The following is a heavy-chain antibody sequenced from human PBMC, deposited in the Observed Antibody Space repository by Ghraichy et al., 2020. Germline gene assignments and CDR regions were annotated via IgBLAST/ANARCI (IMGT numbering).Heavy chain of an antibody. J-gene: IGHJ4*02. D-gene: IGHD3-22*01. Sequence: SGPTLVKPTQTLTLTCTFSGFSLSTSGVGVGWIRQPPGKALEWLALIYWNDDKRYSPSLKSRLTITKDTSKNQVVLTMTNMDPVDTATYYCAHLYYYDSSGQFDYWGQGTLVTVSS. CDR2: IYWNDDK. CDR3: AHLYYYDSSGQFDY. V-gene: IGHV2-5*01. CDR1: GFSLSTSGVG.